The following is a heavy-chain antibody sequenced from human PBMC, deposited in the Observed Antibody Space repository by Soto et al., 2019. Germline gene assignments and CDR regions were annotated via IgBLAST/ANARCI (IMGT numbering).Heavy chain of an antibody. Sequence: SETLSLTCTVSGGSISSYFWSWIRQPPGKGLEWIGYIYYTGSTNYNPSLKSRVTISVDTSNNQFSLKLSSVTAADTAVYYCARGNSGYDLHYYYYMDVWGKGTTVTVSS. V-gene: IGHV4-59*01. CDR2: IYYTGST. CDR3: ARGNSGYDLHYYYYMDV. CDR1: GGSISSYF. J-gene: IGHJ6*03. D-gene: IGHD5-12*01.